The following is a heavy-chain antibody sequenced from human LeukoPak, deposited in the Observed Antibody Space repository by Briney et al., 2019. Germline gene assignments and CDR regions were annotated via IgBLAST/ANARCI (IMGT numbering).Heavy chain of an antibody. V-gene: IGHV3-23*01. J-gene: IGHJ4*02. CDR3: AKDRLVVTAGDY. CDR2: ISGSGGGT. CDR1: GFTFSSYG. D-gene: IGHD2-21*02. Sequence: GGTLRLSCAASGFTFSSYGMSWVRQAPGKGLEWVSAISGSGGGTYYADSVKGRFTISRDNSKNTLYLQMNSLRAEDTAVYYCAKDRLVVTAGDYWGQGTLVTVSS.